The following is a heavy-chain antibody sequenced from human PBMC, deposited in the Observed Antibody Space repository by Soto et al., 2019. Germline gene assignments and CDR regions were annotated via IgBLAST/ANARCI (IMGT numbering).Heavy chain of an antibody. J-gene: IGHJ4*02. D-gene: IGHD6-19*01. CDR1: GFTFSSYW. CDR3: ARDRGWPLVDY. CDR2: TNSDGSAT. V-gene: IGHV3-74*01. Sequence: GGSLRLSCEASGFTFSSYWMYWVRQAPGKGLVWVSRTNSDGSATSYADSVKGRFTISRDNAKNTLYLQMNSLRAEDTAVYYCARDRGWPLVDYWGQATLVTVSS.